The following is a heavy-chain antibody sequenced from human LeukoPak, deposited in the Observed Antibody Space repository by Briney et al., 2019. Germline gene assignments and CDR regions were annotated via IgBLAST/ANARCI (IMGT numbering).Heavy chain of an antibody. CDR1: GDTCSTYA. V-gene: IGHV1-69*13. D-gene: IGHD3-10*01. Sequence: SVKVSCKASGDTCSTYAINWVRQAPGQGLEWMGGIIPIFGTPNYAPNFQGRVTITADESTSTAYMELSSLTAEDTAVYFCARGRFIRLITMDLDSWGQGPLVTVSS. J-gene: IGHJ4*02. CDR2: IIPIFGTP. CDR3: ARGRFIRLITMDLDS.